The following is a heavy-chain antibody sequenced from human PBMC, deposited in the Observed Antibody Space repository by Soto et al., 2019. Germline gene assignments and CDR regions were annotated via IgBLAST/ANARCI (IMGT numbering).Heavy chain of an antibody. CDR3: ARGGAFLEWLMSPISGMDV. V-gene: IGHV3-53*01. Sequence: PGGSLRLSCAASGFTVSSNYMSWVRQAPGKGLEWVSVIYSGGSTYYADSVKGRFTISRDNSKNTLYLQMNSLRAEDTAVYYCARGGAFLEWLMSPISGMDVWGQGTTVTVSS. J-gene: IGHJ6*02. CDR2: IYSGGST. CDR1: GFTVSSNY. D-gene: IGHD3-3*01.